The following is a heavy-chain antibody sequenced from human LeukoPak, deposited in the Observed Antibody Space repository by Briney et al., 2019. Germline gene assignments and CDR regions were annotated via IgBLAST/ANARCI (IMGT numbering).Heavy chain of an antibody. CDR2: INHSGST. CDR1: GGSFSGYY. V-gene: IGHV4-34*01. J-gene: IGHJ5*02. Sequence: SETLSLTCAVYGGSFSGYYWSWLRQPPGKGLEWIGEINHSGSTNYNPSLKSRVTISVDTSKNQCSLKLSSVTAADTAVYYCARGLPYSSSWYWFDPWGQGTLVTVSS. CDR3: ARGLPYSSSWYWFDP. D-gene: IGHD6-13*01.